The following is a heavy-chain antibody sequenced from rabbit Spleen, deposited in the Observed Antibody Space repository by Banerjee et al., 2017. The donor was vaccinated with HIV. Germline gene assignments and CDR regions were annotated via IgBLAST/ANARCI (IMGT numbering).Heavy chain of an antibody. CDR1: GFSFSSGYD. D-gene: IGHD1-1*01. J-gene: IGHJ4*01. CDR3: ASGYSDIYFNL. V-gene: IGHV1S40*01. Sequence: QSLEESGGDLVKPGASLTLTCKASGFSFSSGYDMCWVRQAPGKGLEWIACIYTGSDNTIYASWAKGRFTISKTSSTTVTLQMSSLTAADTATYFCASGYSDIYFNLWGPGTLVTVS. CDR2: IYTGSDNT.